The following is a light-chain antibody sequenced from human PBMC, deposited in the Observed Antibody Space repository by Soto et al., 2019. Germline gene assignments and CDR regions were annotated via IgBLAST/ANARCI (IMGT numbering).Light chain of an antibody. CDR1: QSIAAY. Sequence: DIQMTQSPSSLSASVGDRVTITCRARQSIAAYVNWYQQQPGKAPKLLIYAASSLQSGVPSRLSGGGSGTGFTLTVSSLPPEDFATYSCQQSYTTPPTFGQGTKVEIK. V-gene: IGKV1-39*01. CDR2: AAS. CDR3: QQSYTTPPT. J-gene: IGKJ1*01.